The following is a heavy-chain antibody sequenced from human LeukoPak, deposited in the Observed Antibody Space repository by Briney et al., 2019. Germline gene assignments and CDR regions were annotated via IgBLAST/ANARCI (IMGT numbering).Heavy chain of an antibody. CDR2: ISGSGGST. J-gene: IGHJ1*01. CDR1: GFTFSRYW. Sequence: PGGSLRLSCAASGFTFSRYWMHWVRQAPGKGLMWGSAISGSGGSTYYADSVKGRFTISRDNSKNTLYLQMNSLRAEDTAVYYCANLDSSGYYSFQHWGQGTLVTVSS. V-gene: IGHV3-23*01. CDR3: ANLDSSGYYSFQH. D-gene: IGHD3-22*01.